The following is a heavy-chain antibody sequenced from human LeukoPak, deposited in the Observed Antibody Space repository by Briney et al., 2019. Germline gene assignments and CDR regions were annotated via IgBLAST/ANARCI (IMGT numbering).Heavy chain of an antibody. V-gene: IGHV1-18*04. CDR1: GYTFTSYG. J-gene: IGHJ4*02. D-gene: IGHD6-13*01. CDR3: ARGSPLVRPPSGYFAY. Sequence: ASVKVSCKASGYTFTSYGISWVRQAPGQGLEWMGWISAYNGNTNYAQKLQGRVTMTTDTSTSTAYMELRSLRSDDTAVYYCARGSPLVRPPSGYFAYWGQGTLVSVSS. CDR2: ISAYNGNT.